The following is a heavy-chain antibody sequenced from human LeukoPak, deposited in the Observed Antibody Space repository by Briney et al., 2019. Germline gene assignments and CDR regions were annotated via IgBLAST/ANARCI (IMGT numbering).Heavy chain of an antibody. J-gene: IGHJ4*02. CDR1: GGSISSYY. D-gene: IGHD6-19*01. Sequence: ETLSLTCTVSGGSISSYYWSWIRQPAGKGLEWIGRIYTSGSTNYNPSLKSRVTLSVDTSKNQFSLKLTSVTAADTAVYYCARDSLYSSGWYHDYWGQGTLVTVSS. V-gene: IGHV4-4*07. CDR2: IYTSGST. CDR3: ARDSLYSSGWYHDY.